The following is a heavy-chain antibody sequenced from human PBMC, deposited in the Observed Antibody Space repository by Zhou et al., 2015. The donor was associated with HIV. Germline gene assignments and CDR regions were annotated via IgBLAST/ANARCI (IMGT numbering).Heavy chain of an antibody. V-gene: IGHV1-69*01. D-gene: IGHD2-2*01. J-gene: IGHJ6*02. CDR3: ARGGYCSSTSCYLSSDYYYGMDV. CDR2: IIPIFGTA. Sequence: QVQLVQSGAEVKKPGSSVKVSCKASGGTFSSYAISWVRQAPGQGLEWMGGIIPIFGTANYAQKFQGRVTITADESTSTAYMELSSLRSEDTAVYYCARGGYCSSTSCYLSSDYYYGMDVWGQGTTVIVSS. CDR1: GGTFSSYA.